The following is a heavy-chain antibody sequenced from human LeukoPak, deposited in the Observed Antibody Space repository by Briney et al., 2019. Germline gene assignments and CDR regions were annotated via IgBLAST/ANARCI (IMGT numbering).Heavy chain of an antibody. J-gene: IGHJ5*02. CDR3: ARAGPPAFDP. Sequence: GGALRLTCAASGFTFSNYPMNWVRQAPGKGLEWVSYISYSGSTTSYADSVKGRFTISRDNAKNSLYLQMNSLRAEDTAVYYCARAGPPAFDPWGQGTLVTVSS. V-gene: IGHV3-48*04. CDR1: GFTFSNYP. CDR2: ISYSGSTT.